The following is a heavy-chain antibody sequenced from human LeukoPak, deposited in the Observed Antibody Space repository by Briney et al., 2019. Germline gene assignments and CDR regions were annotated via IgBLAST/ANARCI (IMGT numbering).Heavy chain of an antibody. V-gene: IGHV3-48*04. D-gene: IGHD5-18*01. Sequence: GGSLRLSCAASGFTFSSYGMHWVREAPGKGLEWVSYISSSGSTIYYTDSVKGRFTISRDNAKNSLYLQMNSLRAEDTAVYYCARVRYTAMDYWGQGTLVTVS. CDR3: ARVRYTAMDY. J-gene: IGHJ4*02. CDR2: ISSSGSTI. CDR1: GFTFSSYG.